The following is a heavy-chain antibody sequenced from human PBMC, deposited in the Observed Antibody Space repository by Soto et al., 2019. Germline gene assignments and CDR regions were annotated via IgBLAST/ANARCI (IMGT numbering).Heavy chain of an antibody. J-gene: IGHJ4*02. V-gene: IGHV4-38-2*02. CDR1: GYSISSGYY. CDR2: IYHSGST. D-gene: IGHD2-8*01. Sequence: SETLSLTCTVSGYSISSGYYWGWIRQPPGKGLEWIGSIYHSGSTYYNPSLKSRVTISVDTSKNQFSLKLSSVTAADTAVYYCARYNGGLFDYWGQGTLVTVSS. CDR3: ARYNGGLFDY.